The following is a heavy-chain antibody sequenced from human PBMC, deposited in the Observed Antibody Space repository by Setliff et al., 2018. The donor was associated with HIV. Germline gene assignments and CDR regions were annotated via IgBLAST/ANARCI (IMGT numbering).Heavy chain of an antibody. CDR1: EYSITTYW. Sequence: GESLTISWKAAEYSITTYWIAWVRQMPGKGQELRGIIYPADSKTKDSPSFQGQVTMSVDKSISTAYLQWSSLKAADTAVYYCARLETSGYSHYTSYAMDVWGQGTTVTVSS. V-gene: IGHV5-51*01. CDR2: IYPADSKT. J-gene: IGHJ6*02. CDR3: ARLETSGYSHYTSYAMDV. D-gene: IGHD3-22*01.